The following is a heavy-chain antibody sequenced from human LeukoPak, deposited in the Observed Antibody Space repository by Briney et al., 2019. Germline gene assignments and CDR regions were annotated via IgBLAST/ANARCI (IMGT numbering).Heavy chain of an antibody. CDR1: GFTLSSYW. J-gene: IGHJ4*02. V-gene: IGHV3-7*01. CDR2: IKQDGSEK. Sequence: QPGGSLRLSCAASGFTLSSYWMSWVRQAPGKGLEWVANIKQDGSEKYYVDSVKGRFTISRDNAKNSLYLQMSSLRAEDTAVYCCARRYFDYWGQGTLVTVSS. CDR3: ARRYFDY.